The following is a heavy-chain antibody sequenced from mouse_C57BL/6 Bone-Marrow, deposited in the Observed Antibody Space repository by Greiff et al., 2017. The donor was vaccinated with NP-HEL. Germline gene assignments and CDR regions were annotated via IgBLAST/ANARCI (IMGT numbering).Heavy chain of an antibody. Sequence: QVQLQQSGAELVRPGSSVKLSCKASGYTFTSYWMHWVKQRPIQGLEWIGNIDPSDSETHYNQKFKDKATLTVDKSSSTAYMQLSSLTSEDSAVYYCARRGELRVFDYWGQGTTLTVSS. V-gene: IGHV1-52*01. D-gene: IGHD3-2*02. CDR3: ARRGELRVFDY. CDR2: IDPSDSET. CDR1: GYTFTSYW. J-gene: IGHJ2*01.